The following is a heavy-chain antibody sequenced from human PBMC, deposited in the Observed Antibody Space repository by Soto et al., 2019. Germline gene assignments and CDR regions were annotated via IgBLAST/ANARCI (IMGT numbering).Heavy chain of an antibody. D-gene: IGHD4-4*01. V-gene: IGHV3-33*01. Sequence: QVQLVESGGGVVQPGRSLRLSCAASGFTFSSHAMNWVRQAPGKGLEWVALIWNAGNNKYYADAGSVKGRFTISSDKSRNTLYLEINNVRADDTDVYYCVRGPDYSNFGYFDYWGQGTLVTVSS. CDR2: IWNAGNNK. J-gene: IGHJ4*02. CDR1: GFTFSSHA. CDR3: VRGPDYSNFGYFDY.